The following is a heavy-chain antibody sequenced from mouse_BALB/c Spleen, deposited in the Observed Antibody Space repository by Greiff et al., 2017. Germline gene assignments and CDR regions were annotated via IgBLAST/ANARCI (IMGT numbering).Heavy chain of an antibody. CDR3: TSLLDY. CDR2: INPSNGGT. V-gene: IGHV1S81*02. CDR1: GYTFTSYY. Sequence: QVQLKESGAELVKPGASVKLSCKASGYTFTSYYMYWVKQRPGQGLEWIGEINPSNGGTNFNEKFKSKATLTVDKSSSTAYMQLSSLTSEDSAVYYCTSLLDYWGQGTSVTVSS. J-gene: IGHJ4*01.